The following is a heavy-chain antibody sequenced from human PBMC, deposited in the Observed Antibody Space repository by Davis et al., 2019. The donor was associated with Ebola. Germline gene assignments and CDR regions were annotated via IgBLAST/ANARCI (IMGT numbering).Heavy chain of an antibody. CDR3: AKDRGSILTGYSH. D-gene: IGHD3-9*01. CDR2: MSGSGGST. CDR1: GFTFSNHA. J-gene: IGHJ4*02. Sequence: GESLKISCAASGFTFSNHAMSWVRQAPGKGLEWVSAMSGSGGSTYYADSVKGRFTISRDNSKNTLYLQLNSLRPEDTAVYYCAKDRGSILTGYSHWGQGTLVTVSS. V-gene: IGHV3-23*01.